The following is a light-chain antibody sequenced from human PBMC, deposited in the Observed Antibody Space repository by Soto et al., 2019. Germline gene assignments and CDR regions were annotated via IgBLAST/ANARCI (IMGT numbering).Light chain of an antibody. Sequence: QAVVTQPPSASGTPGQRVTISCSGSSSYIGSKYVYWYQQLPGTAPKLLIYRNDQRPSRISDRFSGSKSGTSASLAISGLRSEDDAYYYCAAWDDSLSGYGFGAGTKLTVL. CDR1: SSYIGSKY. CDR2: RND. V-gene: IGLV1-47*01. J-gene: IGLJ1*01. CDR3: AAWDDSLSGYG.